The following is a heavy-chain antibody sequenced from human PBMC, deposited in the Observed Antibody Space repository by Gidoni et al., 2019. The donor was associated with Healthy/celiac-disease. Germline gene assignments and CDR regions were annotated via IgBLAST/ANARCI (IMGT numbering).Heavy chain of an antibody. J-gene: IGHJ4*02. CDR2: INWNGGST. V-gene: IGHV3-20*04. Sequence: EVQLVESGGGVVRPGGSLRLSCPASGFPFVVYGMSWGRQAPGKGLGWVSVINWNGGSTGYADSVKGRFTISRDNAKNSLYLQMNSLRAEDTALYYCARDQGYSSGWYGGFDYWGQGTLVTVSS. D-gene: IGHD6-19*01. CDR3: ARDQGYSSGWYGGFDY. CDR1: GFPFVVYG.